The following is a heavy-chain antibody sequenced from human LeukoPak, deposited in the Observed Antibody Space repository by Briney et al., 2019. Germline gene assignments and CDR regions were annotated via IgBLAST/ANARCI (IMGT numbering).Heavy chain of an antibody. CDR3: AKDLMSYTYGYFDY. D-gene: IGHD5-18*01. V-gene: IGHV3-23*01. CDR2: ISDSGGST. J-gene: IGHJ4*02. CDR1: GFTFTSYA. Sequence: VGSLRLSCAASGFTFTSYAMSWVRQAPGKGLEWVSIISDSGGSTYYADSVKGRFTISRDNSKNTLYLQMNSLRAEDTAVYYCAKDLMSYTYGYFDYWGQGTLVTVSS.